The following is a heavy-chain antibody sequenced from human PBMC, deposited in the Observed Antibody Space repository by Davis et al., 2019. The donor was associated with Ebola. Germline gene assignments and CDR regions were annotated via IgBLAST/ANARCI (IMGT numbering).Heavy chain of an antibody. V-gene: IGHV1-69*05. CDR2: IIPIFGTA. Sequence: SVKVSCKASGGTFSSYAISWVRQAPGQGLEWMGGIIPIFGTANYAQKFQGRVTMTRNTSISTAYMELNSLRSEDTAVYYCARGLRGGMDVWGQGTTVTVSS. J-gene: IGHJ6*02. CDR1: GGTFSSYA. CDR3: ARGLRGGMDV.